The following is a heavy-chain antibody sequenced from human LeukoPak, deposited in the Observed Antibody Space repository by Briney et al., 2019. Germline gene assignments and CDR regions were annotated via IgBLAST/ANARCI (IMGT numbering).Heavy chain of an antibody. V-gene: IGHV3-53*01. CDR1: GFSFRDCF. CDR2: IDRGGVT. J-gene: IGHJ4*02. D-gene: IGHD5-12*01. Sequence: PGGSLRLPCTASGFSFRDCFMAWVRQPPGKGLLWVSHIDRGGVTEDPDSVKGRFTVSRDTSRNIFYLHMSSLRAEDTAMYYCARGRASTTIFDYWGQGTLVTVSS. CDR3: ARGRASTTIFDY.